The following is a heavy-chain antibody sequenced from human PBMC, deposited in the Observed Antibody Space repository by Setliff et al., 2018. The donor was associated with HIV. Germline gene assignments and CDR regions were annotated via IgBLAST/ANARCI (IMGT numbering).Heavy chain of an antibody. D-gene: IGHD3-16*01. Sequence: SLRLSCAASGFSFSSYGLHWVRQAPGKGLEWVAVISYDGCYQYYAGSVKGRFTLSRDNSKNTVDLQMNSLRAEDKAVYYCATSPLPGSSEYIWGSDYFDYWGQGALVTVSS. CDR3: ATSPLPGSSEYIWGSDYFDY. CDR1: GFSFSSYG. CDR2: ISYDGCYQ. V-gene: IGHV3-30*04. J-gene: IGHJ4*02.